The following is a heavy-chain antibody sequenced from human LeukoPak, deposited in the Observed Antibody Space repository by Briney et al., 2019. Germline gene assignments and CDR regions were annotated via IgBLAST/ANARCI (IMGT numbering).Heavy chain of an antibody. CDR1: GFTFSDYY. J-gene: IGHJ5*02. D-gene: IGHD4-23*01. Sequence: PGGSLRLSCAASGFTFSDYYMGWIRQAPGKGLEWVSYISSSGSTIYYADSVKGRFTISRDNAKNSLYLQMNSLRAEDTAVYYCARGGTTVVTPTHNWFDPWGQGTLVTVSS. V-gene: IGHV3-11*01. CDR2: ISSSGSTI. CDR3: ARGGTTVVTPTHNWFDP.